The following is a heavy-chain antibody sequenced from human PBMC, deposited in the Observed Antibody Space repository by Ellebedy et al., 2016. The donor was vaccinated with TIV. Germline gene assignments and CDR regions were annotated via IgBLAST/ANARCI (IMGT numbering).Heavy chain of an antibody. D-gene: IGHD6-19*01. CDR3: APGDSSGWYGYFQH. CDR1: GYTFTGYY. Sequence: ASVKVSXXASGYTFTGYYMHWVRPAPGQGLEWMGWINPNSGGTNYAQKFQGRVTMTRDTSISTAYMELSRLRSDDTAVYYCAPGDSSGWYGYFQHWGQGTLVTVSS. J-gene: IGHJ1*01. V-gene: IGHV1-2*02. CDR2: INPNSGGT.